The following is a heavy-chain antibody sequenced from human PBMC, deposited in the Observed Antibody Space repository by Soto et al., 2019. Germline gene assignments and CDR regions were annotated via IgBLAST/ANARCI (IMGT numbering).Heavy chain of an antibody. V-gene: IGHV1-18*01. J-gene: IGHJ6*02. Sequence: QVQLVQSGAEVKKPGASVKVSCKASGYTFTSSGICWVRQAPGQGLEWMGWISPYNGDTKYAQKFQGRVTMTTDTYTSTAYRELRSLRSDDTAVYYCARGTLHDIVVVPPAIDYFYGMDVWGQGTTVTVSS. D-gene: IGHD2-2*01. CDR1: GYTFTSSG. CDR2: ISPYNGDT. CDR3: ARGTLHDIVVVPPAIDYFYGMDV.